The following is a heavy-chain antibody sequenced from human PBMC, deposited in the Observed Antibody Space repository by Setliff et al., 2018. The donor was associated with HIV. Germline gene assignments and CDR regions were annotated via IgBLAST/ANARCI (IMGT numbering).Heavy chain of an antibody. CDR2: ISGYSGHT. Sequence: GASVKVSCKTSGYTFSDYDVAWVRQAPGQGLEWMGWISGYSGHTSYAQNFQGRVTMTTDTSTNTAYLELRGLGSDYTAIYYCAREHGTSWPYFDFWGQGTLVTVSS. V-gene: IGHV1-18*01. J-gene: IGHJ4*02. CDR3: AREHGTSWPYFDF. CDR1: GYTFSDYD.